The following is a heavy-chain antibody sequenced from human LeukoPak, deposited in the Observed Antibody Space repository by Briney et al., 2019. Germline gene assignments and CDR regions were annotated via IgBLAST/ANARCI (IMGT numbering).Heavy chain of an antibody. V-gene: IGHV3-23*01. Sequence: PGGSLGLSCAASGLTFSSYAMTWVRQAPGEGREWVSTISGRDDRRYYADSVKARFTIPRDSSKYTLYLQMNSLTAEDTAVYYCLREGLLSGTYYGPAGYWGQGALVTVSS. J-gene: IGHJ4*02. CDR2: ISGRDDRR. CDR3: LREGLLSGTYYGPAGY. D-gene: IGHD1-26*01. CDR1: GLTFSSYA.